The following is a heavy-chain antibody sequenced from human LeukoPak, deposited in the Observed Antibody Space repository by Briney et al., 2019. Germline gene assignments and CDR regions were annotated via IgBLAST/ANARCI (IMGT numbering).Heavy chain of an antibody. V-gene: IGHV4-61*02. J-gene: IGHJ4*02. D-gene: IGHD7-27*01. CDR3: ASHQLGPFDY. CDR1: GGSISSGSYY. CDR2: IYTSGST. Sequence: PSETLSLTCTVSGGSISSGSYYWSWIRQPAGKGLEWIGRIYTSGSTNYNPSLKSRVTISVDTSKNQFSLKLSSVTAADTAVYYCASHQLGPFDYWGQGTLVTVSS.